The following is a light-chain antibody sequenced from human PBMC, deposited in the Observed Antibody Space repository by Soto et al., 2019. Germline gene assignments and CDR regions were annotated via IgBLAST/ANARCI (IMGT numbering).Light chain of an antibody. J-gene: IGKJ1*01. Sequence: EAMLTQSPGTLSLSPGERATLSCRASQSVSSNYLAWYQQKSGQAPRLLIYGASNRATGIPDRFSGSGSGTDFTLTIRRLETEDFAVYYCQQYDTSPRTFGQGTKVEFK. V-gene: IGKV3-20*01. CDR2: GAS. CDR1: QSVSSNY. CDR3: QQYDTSPRT.